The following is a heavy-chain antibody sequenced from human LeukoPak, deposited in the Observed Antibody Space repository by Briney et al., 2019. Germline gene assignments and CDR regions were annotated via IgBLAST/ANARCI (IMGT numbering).Heavy chain of an antibody. Sequence: PGGSLRLSCVASGITFSSYDMSWVRQAPGKGLEWVSYISSSGSPIYYADSVKGRFTISRDNAKNSLYLQMNSLRAEDTAVYYCAREISSYDSRDGDYWGQGALVTVSS. CDR2: ISSSGSPI. CDR3: AREISSYDSRDGDY. J-gene: IGHJ4*02. V-gene: IGHV3-48*03. CDR1: GITFSSYD. D-gene: IGHD3-3*01.